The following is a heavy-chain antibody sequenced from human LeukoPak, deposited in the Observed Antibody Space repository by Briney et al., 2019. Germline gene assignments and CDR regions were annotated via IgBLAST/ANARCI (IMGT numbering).Heavy chain of an antibody. D-gene: IGHD6-19*01. J-gene: IGHJ4*02. CDR3: ARAHISVAGTLGY. V-gene: IGHV4-59*01. CDR1: GGSINTYY. CDR2: IYYTGST. Sequence: SPSETLSLTCTVSGGSINTYYWSWIRQPPGKGLEWVGYIYYTGSTNYNPPLKSRVTILVDTSKNQISLKLTSVTAADTAVYYCARAHISVAGTLGYWGQGTLVTVSS.